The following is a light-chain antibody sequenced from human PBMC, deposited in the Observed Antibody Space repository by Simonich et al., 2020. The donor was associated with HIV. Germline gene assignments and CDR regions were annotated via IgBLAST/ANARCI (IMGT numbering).Light chain of an antibody. CDR2: KDS. Sequence: SYELTQPSSVSVSPGQTARITCSGDVLAKKYVRWFQQKPGQAPVLVMYKDSERPSGIPERFSGSSSGTTVTLTISGAQDEDEADYYCYSAADNNLGVFGGGTKLTVL. V-gene: IGLV3-27*01. J-gene: IGLJ3*02. CDR3: YSAADNNLGV. CDR1: VLAKKY.